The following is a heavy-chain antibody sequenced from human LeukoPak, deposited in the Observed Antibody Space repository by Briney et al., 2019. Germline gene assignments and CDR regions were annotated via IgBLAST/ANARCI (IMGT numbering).Heavy chain of an antibody. CDR1: GFTFSSYA. CDR3: VTASPHVSTSGPGVH. CDR2: ISGSGGST. J-gene: IGHJ4*02. V-gene: IGHV3-23*01. Sequence: GGSLRLSCAASGFTFSSYAMSWVRQAPGKGLEWVSAISGSGGSTYYADSVKGRFTISRDDSKSTVDLQMNSLRGDDTAVYYCVTASPHVSTSGPGVHWGQGTLVTVSS. D-gene: IGHD5/OR15-5a*01.